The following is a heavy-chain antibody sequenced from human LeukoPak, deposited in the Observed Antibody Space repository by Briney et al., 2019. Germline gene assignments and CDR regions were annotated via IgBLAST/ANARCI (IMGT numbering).Heavy chain of an antibody. J-gene: IGHJ1*01. CDR1: GFTFSSYA. CDR3: ASIAETYLQPKPYFQL. D-gene: IGHD2/OR15-2a*01. V-gene: IGHV3-30*04. CDR2: ISYDATNK. Sequence: GGSLRLSCAASGFTFSSYAMHWVRQAPGRGLEWVAIISYDATNKFYADSVKGRFTISRDNSKNTLYLQMNSLGAEDTAVYYCASIAETYLQPKPYFQLWGQGTLVTVSS.